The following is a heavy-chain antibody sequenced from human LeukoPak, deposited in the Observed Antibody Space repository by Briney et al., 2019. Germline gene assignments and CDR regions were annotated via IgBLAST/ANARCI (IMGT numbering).Heavy chain of an antibody. CDR1: GFTFSSYA. D-gene: IGHD6-13*01. CDR3: AKGQIAAAGSYYFDY. J-gene: IGHJ4*02. V-gene: IGHV3-23*01. CDR2: ISGSGGST. Sequence: GGSLRLSCAASGFTFSSYAMSWVRQAPGKGLEWVSAISGSGGSTYYADSVKGRFTISRDNSKNTLYLQMHSLRAEDTAVYYCAKGQIAAAGSYYFDYWGQGTLVTVSS.